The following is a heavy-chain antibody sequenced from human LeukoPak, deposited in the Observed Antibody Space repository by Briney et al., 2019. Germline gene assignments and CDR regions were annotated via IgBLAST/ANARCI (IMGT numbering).Heavy chain of an antibody. CDR2: FYPEDGET. CDR3: ARDLLDYGSGNWSGNYYYYMDV. J-gene: IGHJ6*03. Sequence: ASVKVSCKVSGYTLTELSMHWVRQAPGKGLEWMGGFYPEDGETIYAQKFQGRVTMTEDTSTDTAYMELSSLRSEDTAVYYCARDLLDYGSGNWSGNYYYYMDVWGKGTTVTVSS. D-gene: IGHD3-10*01. CDR1: GYTLTELS. V-gene: IGHV1-24*01.